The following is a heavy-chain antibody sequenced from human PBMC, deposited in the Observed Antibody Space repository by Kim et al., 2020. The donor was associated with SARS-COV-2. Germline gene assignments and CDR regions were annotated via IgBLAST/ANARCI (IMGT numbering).Heavy chain of an antibody. D-gene: IGHD2-15*01. Sequence: GGSLRLSCAASGFTFSYYGMHWVRQAPGKGLVWVAVIWYDGSKKYYADSVKGRFTISRDNSKNTLYLQMNSLRAEDTAAYYCASCRSEESYLDYWGQGTL. V-gene: IGHV3-33*01. CDR1: GFTFSYYG. J-gene: IGHJ4*02. CDR2: IWYDGSKK. CDR3: ASCRSEESYLDY.